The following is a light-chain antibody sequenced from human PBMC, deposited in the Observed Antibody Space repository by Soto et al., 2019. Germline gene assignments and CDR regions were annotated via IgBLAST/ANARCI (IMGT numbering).Light chain of an antibody. CDR3: QQHDDSPYT. CDR2: KAS. J-gene: IGKJ2*01. CDR1: QSIGNW. Sequence: DIQMTQSPSTLSASVGDTVTITCRASQSIGNWLAWYQQKPGQAPKLLIHKASTLESGVPSRFSGSGSGTAFSLTIISLQHDDFATFYCQQHDDSPYTFGQGTKLEIK. V-gene: IGKV1-5*03.